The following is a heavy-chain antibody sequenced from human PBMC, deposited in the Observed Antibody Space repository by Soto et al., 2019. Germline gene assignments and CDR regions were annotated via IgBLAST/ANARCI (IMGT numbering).Heavy chain of an antibody. V-gene: IGHV3-33*01. Sequence: GGSLRLSCAAPGFMFSNHGMHWVRQAPGKGLEWVAVIWSDGNNRYYADSVKGRFTISRDNSKNTLHLQMNSLRAEDTAVYYCVRGDNWNDEASDYWGQGT. D-gene: IGHD1-1*01. J-gene: IGHJ4*02. CDR2: IWSDGNNR. CDR3: VRGDNWNDEASDY. CDR1: GFMFSNHG.